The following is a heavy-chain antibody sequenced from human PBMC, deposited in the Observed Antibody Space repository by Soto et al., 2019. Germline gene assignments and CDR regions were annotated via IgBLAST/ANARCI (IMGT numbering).Heavy chain of an antibody. CDR2: ISYDGSNK. CDR1: GFTFSSYA. D-gene: IGHD3-10*01. Sequence: QVQLVESGGGVVQPGRSLRISCAASGFTFSSYAMHWVRQAPGKGLEWVAVISYDGSNKYYATSVKGRFTISRDNSKNTWYLQMNTLRAADTAVYYFARETRSYYYGSGFDYLGQGTLVTVSS. V-gene: IGHV3-30-3*01. J-gene: IGHJ4*02. CDR3: ARETRSYYYGSGFDY.